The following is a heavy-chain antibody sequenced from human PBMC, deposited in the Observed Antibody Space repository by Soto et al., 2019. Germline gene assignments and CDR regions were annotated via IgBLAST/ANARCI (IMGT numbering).Heavy chain of an antibody. CDR1: GFTFSSYS. D-gene: IGHD3-10*01. V-gene: IGHV3-21*01. CDR2: ISSSSSYI. J-gene: IGHJ6*02. CDR3: ARDRLCGMDV. Sequence: EVQLVESGGGLVKPGGSLRLSCAASGFTFSSYSMKWVRQAPGKGLEWVSSISSSSSYIYYADSVKGRFTITRDNAKNSLDLQMNSRRAEGTAVYYCARDRLCGMDVWGQVTTVTVSS.